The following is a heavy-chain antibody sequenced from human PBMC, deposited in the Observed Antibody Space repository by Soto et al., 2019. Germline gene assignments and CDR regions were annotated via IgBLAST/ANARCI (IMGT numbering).Heavy chain of an antibody. V-gene: IGHV1-69*02. J-gene: IGHJ3*02. Sequence: QVQLVQSGAEVKKPGSSVKVSRKASGGTFSSYTISWVRQAPGQGLEWMGRIIPILGIANYAQKFQGRVTITADKSTSTAYMELSSLRSEDTAVYYCARGTAIVVPAANDAFDIWGQGTMVTVSS. CDR2: IIPILGIA. D-gene: IGHD2-2*01. CDR3: ARGTAIVVPAANDAFDI. CDR1: GGTFSSYT.